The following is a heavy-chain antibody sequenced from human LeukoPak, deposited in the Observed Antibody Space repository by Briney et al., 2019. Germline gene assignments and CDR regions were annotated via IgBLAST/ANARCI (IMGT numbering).Heavy chain of an antibody. CDR3: ARSNYGGKRWFDP. Sequence: ASVKVSCKASEYTFTSYDINWVQQATGQGLEWMGWMNPNSGNTGYAQKFQGRVTMTRDTSISTAYMELSSLTSEDTAVYFCARSNYGGKRWFDPWGQGTLVIVSS. CDR1: EYTFTSYD. CDR2: MNPNSGNT. J-gene: IGHJ5*02. V-gene: IGHV1-8*01. D-gene: IGHD4-23*01.